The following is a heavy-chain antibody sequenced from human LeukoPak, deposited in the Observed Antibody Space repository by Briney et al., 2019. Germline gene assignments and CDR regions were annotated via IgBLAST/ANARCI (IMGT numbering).Heavy chain of an antibody. V-gene: IGHV5-51*01. D-gene: IGHD4-17*01. Sequence: GESLKISCKGSGYSFTSYWIGWVRQMPGKGLEWMGIIYPGDSDTRYSPSFQGQVTISADKSISTAYLQWSSLKASDTAMYYCARQGADGDYGWVRAAPIYYYYGMDVWGQGTTVTVSS. CDR2: IYPGDSDT. CDR3: ARQGADGDYGWVRAAPIYYYYGMDV. J-gene: IGHJ6*02. CDR1: GYSFTSYW.